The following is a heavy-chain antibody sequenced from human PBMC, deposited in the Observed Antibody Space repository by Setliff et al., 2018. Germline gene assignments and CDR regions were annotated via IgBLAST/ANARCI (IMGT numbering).Heavy chain of an antibody. Sequence: RASVKVSCKASGGTFSSYVISWVREAPGQGLEWMGGIIPMFGTNYAQKFQGRVTITADESTSTAYMELSSLGSEDTAVYYCARNAITGTTKKYYYYMDVWGQGTTVTVSS. J-gene: IGHJ6*03. CDR2: IIPMFGT. V-gene: IGHV1-69*13. D-gene: IGHD1-7*01. CDR1: GGTFSSYV. CDR3: ARNAITGTTKKYYYYMDV.